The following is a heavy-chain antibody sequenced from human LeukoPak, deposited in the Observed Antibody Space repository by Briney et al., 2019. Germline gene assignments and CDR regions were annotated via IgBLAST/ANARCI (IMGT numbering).Heavy chain of an antibody. D-gene: IGHD3-10*01. V-gene: IGHV3-72*01. CDR1: GFTFSDHY. J-gene: IGHJ4*02. CDR2: TRNKANSYTT. Sequence: GGSLRLSCAASGFTFSDHYMDWVRQAPGKGLEWVGRTRNKANSYTTEYAASVKGRFTISRDDSKNSLYLQMNSLKTEDTAVYYCARAANYGSGSYPDYWGQGTLVTVSS. CDR3: ARAANYGSGSYPDY.